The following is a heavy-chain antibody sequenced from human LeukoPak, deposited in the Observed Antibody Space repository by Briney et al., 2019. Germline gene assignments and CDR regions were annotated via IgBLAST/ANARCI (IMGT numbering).Heavy chain of an antibody. Sequence: GGSLTLSCAASGFTLSSNYMRWVRQAPGKGLDWVSVIYSVGSKYYADSVKGRFTIPRDNSKNTLYLQMNRLRAEDTAVYYCARGPGGVREQWQVWPRRDCYFDLWGRGTLVTVSS. D-gene: IGHD6-19*01. J-gene: IGHJ2*01. CDR1: GFTLSSNY. CDR2: IYSVGSK. V-gene: IGHV3-53*01. CDR3: ARGPGGVREQWQVWPRRDCYFDL.